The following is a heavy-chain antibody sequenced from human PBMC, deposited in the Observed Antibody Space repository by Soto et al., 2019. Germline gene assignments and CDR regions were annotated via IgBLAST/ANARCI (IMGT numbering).Heavy chain of an antibody. V-gene: IGHV1-69*02. CDR1: GGTFSSYT. D-gene: IGHD3-22*01. CDR3: ARLPGASYYYDSSGYYFGRDAFDI. Sequence: GASVKVSCKASGGTFSSYTISWVQQAPGQGLEWMGRIIPILGIANYAQKFQGRVTITADKSTSTAYMELSSLRSEDTAVYYCARLPGASYYYDSSGYYFGRDAFDIWGQGTMVT. J-gene: IGHJ3*02. CDR2: IIPILGIA.